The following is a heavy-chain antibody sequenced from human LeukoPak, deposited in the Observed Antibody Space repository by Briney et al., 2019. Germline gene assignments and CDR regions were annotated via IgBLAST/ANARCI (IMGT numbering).Heavy chain of an antibody. D-gene: IGHD3-9*01. Sequence: EASVKVSCKVSGYTLTELSMHWVRQAPGKGLEWMGGFDPEDGETIYAQKFQGRVTMTEDTSTDTAYMELSSLRTEDTALYYCAKDSSYDILSGRSLYFQHWGQGTLVTVSS. CDR3: AKDSSYDILSGRSLYFQH. V-gene: IGHV1-24*01. CDR2: FDPEDGET. CDR1: GYTLTELS. J-gene: IGHJ1*01.